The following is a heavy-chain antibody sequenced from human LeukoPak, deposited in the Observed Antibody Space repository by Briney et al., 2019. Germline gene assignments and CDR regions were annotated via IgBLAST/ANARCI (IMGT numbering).Heavy chain of an antibody. CDR3: ATVDTDAFDI. V-gene: IGHV4-61*02. D-gene: IGHD5-18*01. CDR1: GGSISSGSYY. J-gene: IGHJ3*02. Sequence: SETLSLPCTVSGGSISSGSYYWRWIRQPAGKGLEWIGRIYTSGSTNYNPSLKSRVTISVDTSKNQFSLKLSSVAAADTAVYYCATVDTDAFDIWGQGTMVTVSS. CDR2: IYTSGST.